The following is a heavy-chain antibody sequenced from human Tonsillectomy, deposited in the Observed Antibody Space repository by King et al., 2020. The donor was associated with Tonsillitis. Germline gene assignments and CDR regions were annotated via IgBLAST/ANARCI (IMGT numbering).Heavy chain of an antibody. CDR1: GYTFTSYG. D-gene: IGHD6-19*01. Sequence: QLVQSGAEVKKPGASVKVSCKASGYTFTSYGISWVRQAPGQGREWMGWISAYNGNTNYAQKLQGRVTMTTDTSTRTAYMELRSLRSDDTAVYYCASDGRVVAGEYYYYGMDVWGQGTTVTVSS. CDR3: ASDGRVVAGEYYYYGMDV. CDR2: ISAYNGNT. J-gene: IGHJ6*02. V-gene: IGHV1-18*01.